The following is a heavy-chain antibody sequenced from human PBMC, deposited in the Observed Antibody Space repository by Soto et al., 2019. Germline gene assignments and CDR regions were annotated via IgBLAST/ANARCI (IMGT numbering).Heavy chain of an antibody. V-gene: IGHV4-39*01. Sequence: NPSETLSLTCTVSGGSISSSSYYWGWIRQPPGKGLEWIGSIYYSGSTYYNPSLKSRVTISVDTSKNQFSLKLSSVTAADTAVYYCARAVDIVVVPAGRMHPRYYYMDVWGKGTTVTVSS. CDR1: GGSISSSSYY. D-gene: IGHD2-2*03. J-gene: IGHJ6*03. CDR2: IYYSGST. CDR3: ARAVDIVVVPAGRMHPRYYYMDV.